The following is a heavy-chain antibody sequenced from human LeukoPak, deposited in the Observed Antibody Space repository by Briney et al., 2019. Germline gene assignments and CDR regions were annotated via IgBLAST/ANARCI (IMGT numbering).Heavy chain of an antibody. CDR3: AREMAYYAFDI. J-gene: IGHJ3*02. CDR1: RFTFSSYGM. CDR2: IYHSGST. D-gene: IGHD5-24*01. Sequence: GSLRLSCAASRFTFSSYGMSWVRQAPGKGLEWIGEIYHSGSTNYNPSLKSRVTISVDKSKNQFSLKLSSVTAADTAVYYCAREMAYYAFDIWGQGTMVTVSS. V-gene: IGHV4-4*02.